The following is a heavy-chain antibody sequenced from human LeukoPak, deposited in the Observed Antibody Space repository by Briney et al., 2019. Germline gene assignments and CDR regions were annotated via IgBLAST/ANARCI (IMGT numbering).Heavy chain of an antibody. Sequence: ASVKVSCKVSGYTLTELSMHWVRQAPGQGLEWMGWINPNSGGTNYAQKFQGRVTMTRDTSISTAYMELSRLRSDDTAVYYCARAPFRNYYMDVWGKGTTVTVSS. CDR3: ARAPFRNYYMDV. CDR1: GYTLTELS. J-gene: IGHJ6*03. V-gene: IGHV1-2*02. D-gene: IGHD1-14*01. CDR2: INPNSGGT.